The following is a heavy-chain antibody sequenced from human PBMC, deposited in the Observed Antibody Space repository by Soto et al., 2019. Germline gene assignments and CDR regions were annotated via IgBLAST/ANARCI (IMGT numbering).Heavy chain of an antibody. CDR2: IFSNDEK. CDR1: GFSLSNARMG. V-gene: IGHV2-26*01. J-gene: IGHJ4*02. CDR3: ARGGMRGYYDILTGRKSPYYFGY. Sequence: SGPTLVNPTETLTLTCTVSGFSLSNARMGVSWIRQPPGKALEWLAHIFSNDEKSYSTSLKSRLTISKDTSKSQVVLTMTNMDPVDTATYYCARGGMRGYYDILTGRKSPYYFGYCGQGTRVTVSS. D-gene: IGHD3-9*01.